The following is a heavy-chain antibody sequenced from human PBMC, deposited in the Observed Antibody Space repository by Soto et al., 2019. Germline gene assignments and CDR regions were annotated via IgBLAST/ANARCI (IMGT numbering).Heavy chain of an antibody. J-gene: IGHJ4*02. CDR3: ARTYSSSWSPFDY. D-gene: IGHD6-13*01. Sequence: QVQLQQWGAGLLKPSETLSLTCAVYGGSFSGYYWSWIRQPPGKGLEWIGEINHSGGTNYNPSLKSRVTISVDTSKNQFSLKLSSVTAADKAVYYCARTYSSSWSPFDYWGQGTLVTVSS. CDR2: INHSGGT. V-gene: IGHV4-34*01. CDR1: GGSFSGYY.